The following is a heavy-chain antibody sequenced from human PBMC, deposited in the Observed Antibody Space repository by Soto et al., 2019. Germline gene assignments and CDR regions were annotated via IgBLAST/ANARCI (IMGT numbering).Heavy chain of an antibody. CDR1: GFTFSDYY. D-gene: IGHD3-22*01. CDR2: ISDSATTK. CDR3: ARDTAFISSGLFNP. Sequence: GGSLRLSCAPAGFTFSDYYISWIRQAPGKGLERSSHISDSATTKYYADSTKGRFTNSGDNARKSLFLHMNGLRAEDTAVYYWARDTAFISSGLFNPWGQGTLVTVSS. J-gene: IGHJ5*02. V-gene: IGHV3-11*01.